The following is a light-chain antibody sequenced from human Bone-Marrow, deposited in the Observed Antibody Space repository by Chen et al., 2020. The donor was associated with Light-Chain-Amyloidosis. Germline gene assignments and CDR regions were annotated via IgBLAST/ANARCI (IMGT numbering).Light chain of an antibody. J-gene: IGLJ3*02. Sequence: SYVLTQPSSVSVSPGQTATIACGGNNIGSTSVHWYQQTPGQAPLLVVYDDSDRPSGIPERFSGSNSGNTATLNISRVEAGDEADYYCQVWDRSSDRPVFGGGTKLTVL. CDR3: QVWDRSSDRPV. V-gene: IGLV3-21*02. CDR2: DDS. CDR1: NIGSTS.